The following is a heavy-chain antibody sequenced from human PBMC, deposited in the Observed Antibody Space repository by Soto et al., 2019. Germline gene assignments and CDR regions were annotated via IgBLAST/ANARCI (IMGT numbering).Heavy chain of an antibody. D-gene: IGHD4-17*01. V-gene: IGHV3-21*06. Sequence: GGSLSLSCTASGFIFTNYGMHWVRPAPGKGLEWVASISRTGDDVLYADSVKGRFSISRDNAKNSLSLQMSSLRVEDTSVYYCATDSLYSTTWYDYFDLWGQGTLVTVSS. CDR1: GFIFTNYG. CDR2: ISRTGDDV. CDR3: ATDSLYSTTWYDYFDL. J-gene: IGHJ5*02.